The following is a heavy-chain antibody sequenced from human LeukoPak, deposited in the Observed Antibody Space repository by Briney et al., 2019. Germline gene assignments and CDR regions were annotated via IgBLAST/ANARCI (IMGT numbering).Heavy chain of an antibody. J-gene: IGHJ1*01. D-gene: IGHD6-19*01. CDR3: AKDRIARSGWYDPAPDYFQH. Sequence: PGGSLRLSCAASGFTFSSYAMSWVRQAPGKGLEWVSAISGSGGSTYYADSVKGRFTISRGNSKNTLYLQMNSLRAEDTAVYYCAKDRIARSGWYDPAPDYFQHWGWGPLVTVSS. V-gene: IGHV3-23*01. CDR1: GFTFSSYA. CDR2: ISGSGGST.